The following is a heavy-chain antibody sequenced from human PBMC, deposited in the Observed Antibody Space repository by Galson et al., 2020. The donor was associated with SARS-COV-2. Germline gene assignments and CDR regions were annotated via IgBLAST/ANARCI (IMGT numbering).Heavy chain of an antibody. V-gene: IGHV4-39*01. D-gene: IGHD5-18*01. CDR1: GGSISSSSYY. CDR3: ATPNGYSYGRDWFDP. CDR2: TYYRGST. J-gene: IGHJ5*02. Sequence: SETLSLTCTVSGGSISSSSYYWGWIRQPPGKGLEWIGSTYYRGSTYYNPSLKSRVTISVDTSKNQFSLKLSSVTAADTAVYYCATPNGYSYGRDWFDPWGQGTLVTVSS.